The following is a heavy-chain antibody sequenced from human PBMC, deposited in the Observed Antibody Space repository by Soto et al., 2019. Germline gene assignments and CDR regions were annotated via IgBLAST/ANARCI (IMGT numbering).Heavy chain of an antibody. CDR3: VRGRDGHNLYYFDH. Sequence: QVELVQSGAEVKKPGSSVKVSCKASGVTFSSYAINWVRQAPGQGLEWIGGIIPIIDTTNYAQKFQGRVKVTADESTRTTYMALRSLCSEDTAVYYCVRGRDGHNLYYFDHRGPGTQVAV. CDR2: IIPIIDTT. J-gene: IGHJ4*02. V-gene: IGHV1-69*01. CDR1: GVTFSSYA.